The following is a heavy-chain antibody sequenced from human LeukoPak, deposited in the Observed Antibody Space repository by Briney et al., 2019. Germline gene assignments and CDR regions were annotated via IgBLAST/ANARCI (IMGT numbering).Heavy chain of an antibody. CDR1: GYTFTRYG. CDR3: ARSYDSSGYQGFDP. Sequence: ASVKVSCKAFGYTFTRYGVSWVRQAPGQGLEWIGWISGSNGNTNYAQNFQGRVTMTTDSSTSTAYMELRSLRSDDTAVYYCARSYDSSGYQGFDPWGQGTLVTVSS. CDR2: ISGSNGNT. V-gene: IGHV1-18*01. D-gene: IGHD3-22*01. J-gene: IGHJ5*02.